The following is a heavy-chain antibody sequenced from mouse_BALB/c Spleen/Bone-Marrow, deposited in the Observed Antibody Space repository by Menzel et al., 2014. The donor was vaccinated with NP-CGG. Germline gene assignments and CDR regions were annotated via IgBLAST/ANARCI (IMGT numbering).Heavy chain of an antibody. Sequence: EVMLVESGAELVKPGASVKLSCTASGFNIKDTYMHWVKQRPEQGLEWIGRIGPANGNTKYDPKFQGKATITADTSSNTAYLQLSSLTSEDTAVYYRARYYYGSSLFDYWGQGTTLTVSS. V-gene: IGHV14-3*02. CDR1: GFNIKDTY. J-gene: IGHJ2*01. D-gene: IGHD1-1*01. CDR2: IGPANGNT. CDR3: ARYYYGSSLFDY.